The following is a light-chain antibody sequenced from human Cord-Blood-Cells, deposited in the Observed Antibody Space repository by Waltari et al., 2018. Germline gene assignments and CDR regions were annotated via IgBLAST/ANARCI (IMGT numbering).Light chain of an antibody. CDR2: DES. CDR1: NIGSKS. CDR3: QVWDSSSDHV. V-gene: IGLV3-21*03. J-gene: IGLJ1*01. Sequence: SYVLTQPPSVSVAPGKPARITCGGNNIGSKSVHWYQQTPGEAPVLVLYDESDRPSGIPERFSGSNAGNTATLTISRVEAGDEADYYCQVWDSSSDHVFGTGTKVTVL.